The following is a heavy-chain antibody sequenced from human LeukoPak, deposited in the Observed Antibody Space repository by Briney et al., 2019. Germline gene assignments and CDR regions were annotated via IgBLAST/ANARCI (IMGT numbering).Heavy chain of an antibody. V-gene: IGHV3-11*06. D-gene: IGHD5-12*01. Sequence: GGSLRLSCAASGFTFSDYYMSWVRQALGKGLEWVSYISSSSSYTNYADSVKGRFTISRDNAKNSLYLQMNSLRAEDTAVYYCARYYSGYDSVDYWGQGTLVTVSS. J-gene: IGHJ4*02. CDR2: ISSSSSYT. CDR3: ARYYSGYDSVDY. CDR1: GFTFSDYY.